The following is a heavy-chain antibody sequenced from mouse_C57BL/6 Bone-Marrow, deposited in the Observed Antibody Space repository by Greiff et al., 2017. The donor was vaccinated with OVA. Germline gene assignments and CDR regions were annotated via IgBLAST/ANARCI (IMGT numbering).Heavy chain of an antibody. CDR2: ISDGGSYT. J-gene: IGHJ3*01. Sequence: EVKVEESGGGLVKPGGSLKLSCAASGFTFSSYAMSWVRQTPEKRLEWVATISDGGSYTYYPDNAKNNLYLQMSHLKSEDTAMYYCARDDYGSSFWFAYWGQGTLVTVSA. V-gene: IGHV5-4*01. D-gene: IGHD1-1*01. CDR1: GFTFSSYA. CDR3: ARDDYGSSFWFAY.